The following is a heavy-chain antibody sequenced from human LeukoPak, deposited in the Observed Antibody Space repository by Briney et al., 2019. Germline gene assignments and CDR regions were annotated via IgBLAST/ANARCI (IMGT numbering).Heavy chain of an antibody. CDR2: IYYSGST. V-gene: IGHV4-59*01. J-gene: IGHJ4*02. Sequence: SETLSLTCTVSGGSISSYYWSWIRQPPGKGLEWIGYIYYSGSTNYNPSLKSRVTISVYTSKNQFSLKLSSVTAADTAVYYCARGGYCSGGSCYYYFDYWGQGTLVTVSS. D-gene: IGHD2-15*01. CDR3: ARGGYCSGGSCYYYFDY. CDR1: GGSISSYY.